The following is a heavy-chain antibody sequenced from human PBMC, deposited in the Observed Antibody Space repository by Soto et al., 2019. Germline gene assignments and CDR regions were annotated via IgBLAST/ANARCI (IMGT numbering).Heavy chain of an antibody. CDR2: FDPEDGET. Sequence: ASVKVSCKASGGTFSSYAISWVRQAPGKGLEWMGGFDPEDGETIYAQKFQGRVTMTEDTSTDTAYMELSSLRSEDTAVYYCATEARGPVSWGQGTLVTVSS. CDR3: ATEARGPVS. J-gene: IGHJ5*02. CDR1: GGTFSSYA. V-gene: IGHV1-24*01.